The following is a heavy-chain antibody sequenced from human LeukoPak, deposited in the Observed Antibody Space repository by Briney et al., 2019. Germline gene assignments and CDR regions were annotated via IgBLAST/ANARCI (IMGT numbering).Heavy chain of an antibody. CDR3: ARLSDADDAFGI. CDR2: MNPNSGNT. V-gene: IGHV1-8*03. Sequence: GASVKVSCKASGYTFTSYDINWVRQATGQGLEWMGWMNPNSGNTGYAQKFQGRVTITRNTSISTAYMELSSLRSEDTAVYYCARLSDADDAFGIWGQGTMVTVSS. CDR1: GYTFTSYD. J-gene: IGHJ3*02.